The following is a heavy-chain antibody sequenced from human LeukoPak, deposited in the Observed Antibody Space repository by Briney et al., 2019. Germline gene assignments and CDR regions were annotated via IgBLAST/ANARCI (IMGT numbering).Heavy chain of an antibody. Sequence: GGSLRLSCAASGFTFSSYGMHWVRQAPGKGLEWVAVVSYDGSNKYYADSVKGRFTISRDNSKNTLYLQMNSLRAEDTAVYYCAKDETPYQLLPLGLDYWGQGTLVTVSS. CDR3: AKDETPYQLLPLGLDY. CDR1: GFTFSSYG. D-gene: IGHD2-2*01. V-gene: IGHV3-30*18. J-gene: IGHJ4*02. CDR2: VSYDGSNK.